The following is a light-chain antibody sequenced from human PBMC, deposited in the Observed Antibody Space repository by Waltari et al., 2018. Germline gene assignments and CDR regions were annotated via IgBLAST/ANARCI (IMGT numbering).Light chain of an antibody. V-gene: IGKV1-6*01. CDR2: AAS. CDR3: LQDYTYPRT. CDR1: QGIRNE. Sequence: AIQMTQSPSSLSASVEDSVTITRRANQGIRNELGWYQHKSGQAPQLLIYAASTLQSGVPSRFTGSGSGTDFTLTISRLQPEDFATYYCLQDYTYPRTFGQGTKVE. J-gene: IGKJ1*01.